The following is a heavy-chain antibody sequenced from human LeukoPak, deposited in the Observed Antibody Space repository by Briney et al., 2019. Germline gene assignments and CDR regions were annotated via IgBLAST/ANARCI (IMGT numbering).Heavy chain of an antibody. Sequence: RGSLRLSCAASGFTFSSYSMNWVRQAPGKGLEWVSSISSSSYIYYADSVKGRFTISRDNAKNSLYLQMNSLRAEDTAVYYCARISGSYPRHWGQGTLVTVSS. CDR3: ARISGSYPRH. V-gene: IGHV3-21*01. D-gene: IGHD1-26*01. J-gene: IGHJ4*02. CDR2: ISSSSYI. CDR1: GFTFSSYS.